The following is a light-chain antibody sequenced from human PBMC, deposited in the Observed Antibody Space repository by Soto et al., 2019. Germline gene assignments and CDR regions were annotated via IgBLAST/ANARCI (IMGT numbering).Light chain of an antibody. V-gene: IGLV1-47*02. CDR3: AAWDDSLSGPV. J-gene: IGLJ2*01. CDR1: SSNIGGNY. Sequence: QAVVTQPPSASGTPGQRVTISCSGSSSNIGGNYVYWYQQLPGAAPKLLIYLNDQRPSGVPDRFFGSKSGTSASLAISGLRYEDEAEYYCAAWDDSLSGPVFGGGTKVTVL. CDR2: LND.